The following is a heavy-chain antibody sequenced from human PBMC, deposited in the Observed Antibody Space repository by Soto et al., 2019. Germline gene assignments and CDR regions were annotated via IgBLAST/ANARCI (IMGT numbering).Heavy chain of an antibody. D-gene: IGHD6-13*01. J-gene: IGHJ4*02. CDR3: ARHEIGGSSSWYVAENFDY. CDR1: GGSISSSSYY. Sequence: SETLSLTCTVSGGSISSSSYYWGWIRQPPGKGLEWIGSIYYSGSTYYNPSLKSRVTISVDTSKNQFSLKLSSVTAADTAVYYCARHEIGGSSSWYVAENFDYWGQGTLVTVSS. V-gene: IGHV4-39*01. CDR2: IYYSGST.